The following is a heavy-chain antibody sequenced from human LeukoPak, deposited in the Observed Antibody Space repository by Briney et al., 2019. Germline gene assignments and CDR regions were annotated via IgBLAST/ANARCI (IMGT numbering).Heavy chain of an antibody. Sequence: SETLSLTCTASGGSISSYYWSWIRQPAGKRLEWIGRIYTSGSTNYNPSLKSRVTMSVDTSKNQFSLKLSSVTAADTAVYYCARDWLLNHDAFDIWGQGTMVTVSS. CDR2: IYTSGST. CDR1: GGSISSYY. V-gene: IGHV4-4*07. CDR3: ARDWLLNHDAFDI. D-gene: IGHD5-18*01. J-gene: IGHJ3*02.